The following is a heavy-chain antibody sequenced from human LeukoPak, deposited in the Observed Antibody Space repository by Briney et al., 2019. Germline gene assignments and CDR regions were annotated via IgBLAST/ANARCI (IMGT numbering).Heavy chain of an antibody. CDR2: IKQDGSEK. V-gene: IGHV3-7*01. CDR3: AGAVAGKALWFDP. J-gene: IGHJ5*02. CDR1: GFIISSYW. Sequence: GGSLRIPCAASGFIISSYWMSWVRPAPGKGLELVAKIKQDGSEKYDVDSVKGRFTISRDNAKNSLYLQMNSLRAEDTAVYYCAGAVAGKALWFDPWGQGTLVTVSS. D-gene: IGHD6-19*01.